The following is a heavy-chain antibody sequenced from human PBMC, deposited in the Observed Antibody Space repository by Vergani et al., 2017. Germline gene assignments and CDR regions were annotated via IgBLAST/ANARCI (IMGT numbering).Heavy chain of an antibody. D-gene: IGHD3-22*01. J-gene: IGHJ3*02. CDR1: GGTFSSYA. CDR3: ARDRRQNYYDSTGQERDDAFDI. V-gene: IGHV1-69*01. Sequence: QAQLVQSGAEVKKPGSAVKVSCKASGGTFSSYAISWVRQAPGQGLEWMGGIIPIFGTANYAQKFQGRVTITADESTSTAYMELSSLRAEDTAVYYCARDRRQNYYDSTGQERDDAFDIWGQGTMVTVSS. CDR2: IIPIFGTA.